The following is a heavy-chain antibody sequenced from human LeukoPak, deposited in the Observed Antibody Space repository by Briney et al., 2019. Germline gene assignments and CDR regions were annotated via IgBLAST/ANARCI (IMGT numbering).Heavy chain of an antibody. J-gene: IGHJ4*02. D-gene: IGHD1-1*01. V-gene: IGHV3-11*01. Sequence: GGSLRLSCAASGFNFSDYYMSWIRQAPGKGLECVSYISSSGFSTYYAGSVKGRFTISRDNARNSLYLRMNSLAPEDTALYYCARGTRRFDYWGQGTLVSVSS. CDR1: GFNFSDYY. CDR3: ARGTRRFDY. CDR2: ISSSGFST.